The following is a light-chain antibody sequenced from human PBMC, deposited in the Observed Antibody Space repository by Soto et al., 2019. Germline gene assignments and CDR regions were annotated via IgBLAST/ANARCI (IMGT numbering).Light chain of an antibody. CDR1: KSISSY. Sequence: DIQMTQSPYSLSASVGDRVTITCRASKSISSYLNWYQQRPGKAPKLLIYAASSLQSGVPSRFSVSGSGTDFNLTISSLQPEDVATYYCQPSYSTRFTFGPGTKVDIK. V-gene: IGKV1-39*01. CDR2: AAS. J-gene: IGKJ3*01. CDR3: QPSYSTRFT.